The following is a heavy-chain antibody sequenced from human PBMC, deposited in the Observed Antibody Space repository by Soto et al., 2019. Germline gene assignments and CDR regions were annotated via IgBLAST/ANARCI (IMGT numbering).Heavy chain of an antibody. V-gene: IGHV4-31*02. J-gene: IGHJ5*02. CDR1: GGSISSGGYY. Sequence: PSETLSLTCTVSGGSISSGGYYWSWIRQHPGKGLEWIGYIYYSGSTYYNPSLKSRVTISVDTSKNQFSLKLSSVTAADTAVYYCARDRYCTNGVCSDNWFDPWGQGTLVTVSS. CDR3: ARDRYCTNGVCSDNWFDP. CDR2: IYYSGST. D-gene: IGHD2-8*01.